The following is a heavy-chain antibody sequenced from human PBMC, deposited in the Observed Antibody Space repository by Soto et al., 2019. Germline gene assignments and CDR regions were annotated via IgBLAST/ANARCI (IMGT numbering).Heavy chain of an antibody. CDR3: ARDFRLPFYYYGLDA. Sequence: SETLYLTCTVSGGSISSGDYYWSWIRQPPGKGLEWIGYIYYRGSTYNNKSLKSRVTITVDTSKNHFSLKLSPVTAADTAVYYCARDFRLPFYYYGLDAWGQGTTVS. CDR1: GGSISSGDYY. V-gene: IGHV4-30-4*02. J-gene: IGHJ6*02. CDR2: IYYRGST.